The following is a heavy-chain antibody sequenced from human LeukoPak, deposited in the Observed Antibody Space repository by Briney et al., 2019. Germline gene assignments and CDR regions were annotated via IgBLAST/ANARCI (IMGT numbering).Heavy chain of an antibody. CDR1: GYSFANYW. J-gene: IGHJ4*02. CDR3: VRLASGRALIYFEF. V-gene: IGHV5-51*01. CDR2: IYPGDSDT. Sequence: ESLKISCKGSGYSFANYWIGWVRQTPGKGLEYMALIYPGDSDTRYNPSFQGQVTISADKSISTAYLQWSSLKASDTAMYYCVRLASGRALIYFEFWGQGTLVTVSS. D-gene: IGHD3-10*01.